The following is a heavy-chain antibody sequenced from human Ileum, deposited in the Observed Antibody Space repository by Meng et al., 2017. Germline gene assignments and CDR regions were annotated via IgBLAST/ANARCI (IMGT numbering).Heavy chain of an antibody. CDR2: FVNYVDT. V-gene: IGHV1-18*01. D-gene: IGHD2-15*01. J-gene: IGHJ4*02. CDR3: ASGTPGRSYCDY. CDR1: GYTFGSYG. Sequence: QDHLQPSALEVKKPGASVRFSCKASGYTFGSYGICWVRQAPGQGLEWMGWFVNYVDTYPAPKFQGRVTMTTDTHTNTAFMELRSLTSDDTAVYYCASGTPGRSYCDYWGQGTLVTVSS.